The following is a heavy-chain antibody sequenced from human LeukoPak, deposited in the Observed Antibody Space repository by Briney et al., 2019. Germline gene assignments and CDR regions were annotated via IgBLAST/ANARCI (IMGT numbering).Heavy chain of an antibody. J-gene: IGHJ4*02. CDR3: ARAGSHWHYVY. Sequence: GGSLRLSCAASGFTFSGFSMSWVRQSPTKGLEWVANIKQDGSERYYVDSVKGRFTISRDNAKNSLSLQMNNLRVEDTAVYYCARAGSHWHYVYWGQGTVVTVSS. CDR2: IKQDGSER. V-gene: IGHV3-7*01. D-gene: IGHD3-10*01. CDR1: GFTFSGFS.